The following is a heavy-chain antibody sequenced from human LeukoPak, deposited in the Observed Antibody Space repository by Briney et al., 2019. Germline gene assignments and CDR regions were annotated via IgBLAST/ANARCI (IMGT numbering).Heavy chain of an antibody. CDR2: IYYSGST. CDR1: GGSISSGDYY. V-gene: IGHV4-30-4*01. CDR3: ASSSSWYFGWFDP. J-gene: IGHJ5*02. D-gene: IGHD6-13*01. Sequence: PSQTLSLTCTVSGGSISSGDYYWSWIRQPPGKGLGWIGYIYYSGSTYYNPSLKSRVTISVDTSKNQFSLKLSSVTAADTAVYYCASSSSWYFGWFDPWGQGTLVTVSS.